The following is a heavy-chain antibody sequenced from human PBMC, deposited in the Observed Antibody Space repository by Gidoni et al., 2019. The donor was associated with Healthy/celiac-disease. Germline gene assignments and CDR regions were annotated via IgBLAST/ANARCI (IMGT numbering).Heavy chain of an antibody. Sequence: QVQLVQSGAAVKKPGSSVKVSCKASGGTFSSYAISWVRQAPGQGLEWMGGIIPIFGTANYAQKFQGRVTITADESTSTAYMELSSLRSEDTAVYYCARVRYYDFWSGYLREYYFDYWGQGTLVTVSS. CDR3: ARVRYYDFWSGYLREYYFDY. CDR1: GGTFSSYA. J-gene: IGHJ4*02. D-gene: IGHD3-3*01. CDR2: IIPIFGTA. V-gene: IGHV1-69*01.